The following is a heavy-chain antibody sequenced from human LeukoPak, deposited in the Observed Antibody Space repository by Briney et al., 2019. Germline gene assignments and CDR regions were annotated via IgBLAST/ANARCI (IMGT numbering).Heavy chain of an antibody. V-gene: IGHV3-64*01. CDR3: ARVTTSGWRAFDY. CDR1: GSTFSNHA. Sequence: GGSLRLSCAASGSTFSNHAMHWVRQAPGKGLEYVSAISSNGGSTYYANSVKGRFTISRDNSKNTLYLQMGSLRAEDMAVYYCARVTTSGWRAFDYWGQGTLVTVSS. D-gene: IGHD6-19*01. CDR2: ISSNGGST. J-gene: IGHJ4*02.